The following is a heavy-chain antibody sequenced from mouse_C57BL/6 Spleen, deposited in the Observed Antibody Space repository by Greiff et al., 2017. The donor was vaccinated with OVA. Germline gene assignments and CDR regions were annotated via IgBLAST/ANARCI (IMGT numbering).Heavy chain of an antibody. Sequence: EVQLVESGPELVKPGDSVKISCKASGYSFTGYFMNWVMQSHGKSLEWIGRINPYNGDTFYNQKFKGKATLTVDKSSSTAHMELRSLTSEDSAVYYCASGPYGNYLDYWGQGTTLTVSS. J-gene: IGHJ2*01. V-gene: IGHV1-20*01. CDR2: INPYNGDT. CDR3: ASGPYGNYLDY. CDR1: GYSFTGYF. D-gene: IGHD2-1*01.